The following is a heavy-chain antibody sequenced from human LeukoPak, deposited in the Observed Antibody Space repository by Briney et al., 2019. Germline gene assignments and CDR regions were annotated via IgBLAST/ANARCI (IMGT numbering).Heavy chain of an antibody. CDR1: GFTSSSYG. CDR3: AKEAYIEMATITPDY. CDR2: IWYDGSNK. Sequence: PGRSLRLSCAASGFTSSSYGMHWVRQAPGKGLEWVAVIWYDGSNKYYADSVKGRFTISRDNSKNTLYLQMNSLRAEDTVVYYCAKEAYIEMATITPDYWGQGTLVTVSS. D-gene: IGHD5-24*01. J-gene: IGHJ4*02. V-gene: IGHV3-33*06.